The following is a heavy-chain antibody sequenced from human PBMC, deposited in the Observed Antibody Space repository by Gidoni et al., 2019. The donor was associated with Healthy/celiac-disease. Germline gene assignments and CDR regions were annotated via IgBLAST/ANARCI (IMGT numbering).Heavy chain of an antibody. CDR3: AKALRFLNYYGMDV. Sequence: EVQLVESGGGLVQPGRSLRRSCAASGFTFDDYAMHLVRQAPGKGLEWVSGISWNSGSIGYADSVKGRFTISRDNAKNSLYLQMNSLRAEDTALYYCAKALRFLNYYGMDVWGQGTTVTVSS. D-gene: IGHD3-3*01. CDR1: GFTFDDYA. CDR2: ISWNSGSI. J-gene: IGHJ6*02. V-gene: IGHV3-9*01.